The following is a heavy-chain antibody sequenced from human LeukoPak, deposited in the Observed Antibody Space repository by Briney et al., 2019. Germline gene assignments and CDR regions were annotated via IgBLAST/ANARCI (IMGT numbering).Heavy chain of an antibody. J-gene: IGHJ4*02. CDR3: ARDRRLDYQLPADN. Sequence: GASVKVSCKASGHTFTSYGISWVRQAPGQGLEWMGWISAYNGNTKYAQKLQGRVTMTTDTSTSTAYMELRSLRSDDTAVYYCARDRRLDYQLPADNWGQGTLVTVSS. CDR1: GHTFTSYG. CDR2: ISAYNGNT. V-gene: IGHV1-18*01. D-gene: IGHD2-2*01.